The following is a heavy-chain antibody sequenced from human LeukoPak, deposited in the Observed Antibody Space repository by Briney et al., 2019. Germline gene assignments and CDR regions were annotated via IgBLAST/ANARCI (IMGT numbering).Heavy chain of an antibody. CDR3: ARDDGGNFNDAFDI. V-gene: IGHV3-74*01. CDR1: GFTFSSYW. Sequence: GGSLRLSCAASGFTFSSYWMHWVRQDPGKGLVWVSHINNDGSITNYADSVKGRFTISRDNAKKSLYLQMNSLRAEDTAVYYCARDDGGNFNDAFDIWGQGTTVTVSS. D-gene: IGHD4-23*01. CDR2: INNDGSIT. J-gene: IGHJ3*02.